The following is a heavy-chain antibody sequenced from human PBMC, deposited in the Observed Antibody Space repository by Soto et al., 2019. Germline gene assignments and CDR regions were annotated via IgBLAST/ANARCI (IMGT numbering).Heavy chain of an antibody. Sequence: SETLSLTCTVSGGSTSSGGYYWSWIRQHPGKGLEWIGYIYYSGSTYYNPSLKSRVTISVDTSKNQFSLKLSSVTAADTAVYYCAQSGEYYDSSGYYYGYVPGWFDPWGQGTLVTVSS. D-gene: IGHD3-22*01. CDR2: IYYSGST. CDR1: GGSTSSGGYY. V-gene: IGHV4-31*03. CDR3: AQSGEYYDSSGYYYGYVPGWFDP. J-gene: IGHJ5*02.